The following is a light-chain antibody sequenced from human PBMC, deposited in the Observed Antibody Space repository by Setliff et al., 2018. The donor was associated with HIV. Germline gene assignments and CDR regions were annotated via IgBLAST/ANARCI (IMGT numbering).Light chain of an antibody. CDR3: CSNTGSNTFV. CDR2: QAI. V-gene: IGLV2-23*02. CDR1: SSDIGRYDL. Sequence: QSALAQPASVSGSTGQSITISCTGTSSDIGRYDLVSWYQQYPGKDPKLMIYQAIKRPSGVSNRFFGSKSGNTASLTISGLQSEDEADYYCCSNTGSNTFVFGSGTKVTVL. J-gene: IGLJ1*01.